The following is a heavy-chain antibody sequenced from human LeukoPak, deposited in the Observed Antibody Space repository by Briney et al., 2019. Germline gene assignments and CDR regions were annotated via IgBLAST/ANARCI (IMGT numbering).Heavy chain of an antibody. D-gene: IGHD6-19*01. CDR2: ISAYNGNT. Sequence: ASVKVSFKASGYTFTSYGISWVRQAPGQRLEWMGWISAYNGNTNYAQKLQGRVTMTTDTSTSTAYMELRSLRSDDTAVYYCARGLREAVAGQFSHAFDIWGQGTMVTVSS. V-gene: IGHV1-18*01. CDR3: ARGLREAVAGQFSHAFDI. CDR1: GYTFTSYG. J-gene: IGHJ3*02.